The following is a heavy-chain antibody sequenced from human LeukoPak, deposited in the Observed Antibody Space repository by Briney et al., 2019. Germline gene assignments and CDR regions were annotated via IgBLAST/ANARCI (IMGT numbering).Heavy chain of an antibody. D-gene: IGHD1-26*01. CDR1: GFTFHDFA. Sequence: GGSLRLSCAASGFTFHDFAMSWVRQAPGKGLEWVSGVNWNGDGTGYADSVEGRFTISRDNAKNSLYLRMNSLRVDDTALYYCARLGGPDYYFYYYMDVWGKGTTVTVSS. V-gene: IGHV3-20*04. CDR2: VNWNGDGT. CDR3: ARLGGPDYYFYYYMDV. J-gene: IGHJ6*03.